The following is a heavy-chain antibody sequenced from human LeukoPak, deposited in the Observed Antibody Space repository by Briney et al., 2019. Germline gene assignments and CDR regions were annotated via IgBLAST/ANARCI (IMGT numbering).Heavy chain of an antibody. V-gene: IGHV1-18*04. Sequence: ASVKVSCKASGYTFTSYGISWVRQAPGQGPEWMGWISAYNGNTNYAQKLQGRVTMTTDTSTSTAYMELRSLRSDDTAVYYCARVDYGDYEGDYWGQGTLVTVSS. CDR2: ISAYNGNT. D-gene: IGHD4-17*01. J-gene: IGHJ4*02. CDR3: ARVDYGDYEGDY. CDR1: GYTFTSYG.